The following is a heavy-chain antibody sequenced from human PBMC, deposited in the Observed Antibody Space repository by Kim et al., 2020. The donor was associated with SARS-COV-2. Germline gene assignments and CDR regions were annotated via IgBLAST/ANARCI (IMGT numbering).Heavy chain of an antibody. D-gene: IGHD6-13*01. CDR2: IKKDGSDK. J-gene: IGHJ4*02. V-gene: IGHV3-7*03. CDR1: GINFINYW. Sequence: GGSLRLSCAASGINFINYWMSWVRQAPGKGLEWVANIKKDGSDKYYVDSVKGRFTISRDNAKNSLYLQRNSLRAEDTAVYYCASQASSNWAQYYFDYWCQGTLVTVSS. CDR3: ASQASSNWAQYYFDY.